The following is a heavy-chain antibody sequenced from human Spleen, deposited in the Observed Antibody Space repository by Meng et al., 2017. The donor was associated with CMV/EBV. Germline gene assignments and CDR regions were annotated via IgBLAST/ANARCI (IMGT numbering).Heavy chain of an antibody. D-gene: IGHD2-2*01. Sequence: SVKVSCKASGGTFSSYVISWVRQAPGQGLEWMGGIIPIFGTSNYAQKFQGRVTITTDESTSTVYMELSSLRSEDTAVYYCARLGTHREYPLLIGPGWFDPWGQGTLVTVSS. J-gene: IGHJ5*02. V-gene: IGHV1-69*05. CDR2: IIPIFGTS. CDR1: GGTFSSYV. CDR3: ARLGTHREYPLLIGPGWFDP.